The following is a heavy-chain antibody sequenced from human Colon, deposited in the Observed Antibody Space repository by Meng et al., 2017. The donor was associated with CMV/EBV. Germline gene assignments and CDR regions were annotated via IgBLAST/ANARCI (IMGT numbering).Heavy chain of an antibody. Sequence: SETLSLTCTVSGGSISDFYWSWIRQPPGKGLEWIGYISHTGRTNYNPSLKTEVTISVDTSKNQFSLTLNSVTAADTAVYYCARIYKGSYFIPEYWGQGTLVTVSS. CDR1: GGSISDFY. CDR3: ARIYKGSYFIPEY. CDR2: ISHTGRT. V-gene: IGHV4-59*01. D-gene: IGHD1-26*01. J-gene: IGHJ4*02.